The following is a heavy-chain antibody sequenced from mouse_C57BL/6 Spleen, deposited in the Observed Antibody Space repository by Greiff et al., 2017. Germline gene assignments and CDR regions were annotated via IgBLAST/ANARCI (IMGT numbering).Heavy chain of an antibody. Sequence: QVQLQQSGPELVKPGASVKLSCKASGYTFTSYDINWVKQRPGQGLEWIGWIYPRDGSTKYNEKFKGKATLTVDTSSSTAYMELHSLTSEDSAVYFCARPIYDGYWYFDVWGTGTTVTVSS. J-gene: IGHJ1*03. V-gene: IGHV1-85*01. D-gene: IGHD2-3*01. CDR2: IYPRDGST. CDR3: ARPIYDGYWYFDV. CDR1: GYTFTSYD.